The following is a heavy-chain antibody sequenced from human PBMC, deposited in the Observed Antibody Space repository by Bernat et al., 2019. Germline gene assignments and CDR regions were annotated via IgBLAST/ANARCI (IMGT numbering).Heavy chain of an antibody. CDR3: ARDGPMEAVGATFDY. V-gene: IGHV3-30*04. D-gene: IGHD6-19*01. Sequence: VQLVESGGGVVQPGRSLRLSCVASGFTFSDYSLHWVRQAPGKGLEWVAVVSYDGRNKYYADSVQARFIISRDDSENTLYLQMDSLKSEDTAVYYCARDGPMEAVGATFDYWGLGTLVTVSS. J-gene: IGHJ4*02. CDR2: VSYDGRNK. CDR1: GFTFSDYS.